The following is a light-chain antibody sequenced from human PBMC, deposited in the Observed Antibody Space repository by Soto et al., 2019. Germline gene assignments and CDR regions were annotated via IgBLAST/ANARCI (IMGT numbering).Light chain of an antibody. CDR1: SSDVGTYTR. J-gene: IGLJ1*01. V-gene: IGLV2-18*02. Sequence: QSALTQPPSVSGSPGQSVAISCTGTSSDVGTYTRVSWYHQPPGTAPRLMIYDVSNRPSGVPDRFSGSKSGNTASLTISGLQAEDEADYYCSSYTRTSTYVFGTGTKLTV. CDR3: SSYTRTSTYV. CDR2: DVS.